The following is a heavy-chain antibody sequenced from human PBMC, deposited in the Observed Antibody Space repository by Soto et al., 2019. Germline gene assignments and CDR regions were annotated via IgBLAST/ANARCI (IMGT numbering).Heavy chain of an antibody. Sequence: QVQLVQSGAEVKKHGASVKVSCKASGYTFTSYGISWVRQAPGQGLEWMGWINPYNGNTNYAQKHQGRVTMTTDTSTTTAYIELRSLRADDTVVYYCARDWFGIDYWGQGTVVTVSS. V-gene: IGHV1-18*01. CDR1: GYTFTSYG. J-gene: IGHJ4*02. D-gene: IGHD3-16*01. CDR3: ARDWFGIDY. CDR2: INPYNGNT.